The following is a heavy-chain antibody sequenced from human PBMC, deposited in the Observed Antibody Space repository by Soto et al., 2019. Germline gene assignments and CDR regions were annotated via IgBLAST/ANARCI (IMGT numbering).Heavy chain of an antibody. D-gene: IGHD2-15*01. Sequence: PGGSLRLSCAASGFTFSSYAMHWVRQAPGKGLEWVAVISYDGSNKYYTDSVKGRFTISRDNSKNTLYLQMNSLRAEDTAVYYCAREVVVAATGYFDYWGQGTLVTVSS. CDR1: GFTFSSYA. J-gene: IGHJ4*02. CDR3: AREVVVAATGYFDY. CDR2: ISYDGSNK. V-gene: IGHV3-30-3*01.